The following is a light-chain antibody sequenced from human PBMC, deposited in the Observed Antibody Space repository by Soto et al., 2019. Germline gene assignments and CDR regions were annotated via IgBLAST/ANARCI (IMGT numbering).Light chain of an antibody. V-gene: IGLV1-51*01. CDR3: GTWDSSLSAYV. CDR1: SSNIANNY. Sequence: QSVLTQPPSVSAAPGQKVTISCSGSSSNIANNYVSWYRHLPGTAPKVLICDNNERPSGIPDRFSGSKSGTSATLGINGLQTGDEADYYCGTWDSSLSAYVFGTGTKLTVL. J-gene: IGLJ1*01. CDR2: DNN.